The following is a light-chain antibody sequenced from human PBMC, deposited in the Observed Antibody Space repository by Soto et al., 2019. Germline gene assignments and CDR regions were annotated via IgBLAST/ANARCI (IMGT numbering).Light chain of an antibody. Sequence: DIQMTQSPSTLSASVGDTVTIACRASQNINNWIAWYQQEPGKAPKFLTYDASTLQSGVPSRFSGSGFGTDFSLTISSLQPDDFGSYYCQHMRTFGQGNKVDIK. CDR2: DAS. J-gene: IGKJ1*01. CDR3: QHMRT. V-gene: IGKV1-5*01. CDR1: QNINNW.